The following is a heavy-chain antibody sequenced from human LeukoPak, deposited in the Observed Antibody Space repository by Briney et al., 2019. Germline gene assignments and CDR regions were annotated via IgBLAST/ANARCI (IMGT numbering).Heavy chain of an antibody. D-gene: IGHD6-25*01. V-gene: IGHV3-48*01. J-gene: IGHJ6*03. Sequence: GGSLRLSCAASGFTFSSYTMNRVRQPPGKGLEWVSNIGTSSTTTYYADSVKGRFTISRDNAKNSLYLQMNSLRADDTAVYYCARFAAGGSYYYYMDAWAKGPWSPSP. CDR1: GFTFSSYT. CDR2: IGTSSTTT. CDR3: ARFAAGGSYYYYMDA.